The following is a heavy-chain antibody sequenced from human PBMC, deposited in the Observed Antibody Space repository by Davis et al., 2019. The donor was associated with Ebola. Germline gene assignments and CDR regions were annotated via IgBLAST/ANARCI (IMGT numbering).Heavy chain of an antibody. CDR3: ARNFRGNPYYYYGMDV. J-gene: IGHJ6*02. CDR1: GFTFSSYW. Sequence: GESLKISCAASGFTFSSYWMHWVRQAPGKGLVWVSRINSDGSSTSYADSVKGRFTISRDNAKNTLYLQMNSLRAEDTAVYYCARNFRGNPYYYYGMDVWGQGTTVTVSS. V-gene: IGHV3-74*01. D-gene: IGHD3-16*01. CDR2: INSDGSST.